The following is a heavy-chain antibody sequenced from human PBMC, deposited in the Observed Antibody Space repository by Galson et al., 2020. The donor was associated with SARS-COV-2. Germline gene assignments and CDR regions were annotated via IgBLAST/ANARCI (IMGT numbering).Heavy chain of an antibody. CDR1: GFTFGSYA. J-gene: IGHJ3*02. CDR2: MSGSGDYT. V-gene: IGHV3-23*01. D-gene: IGHD5-18*01. Sequence: SCAASGFTFGSYAMNWVRQAPGKGLEWVSCMSGSGDYTLYAESVKGRFIMSRDNSKNMVYLQMYSLRAEDTAIYFCAKDVTPMGPPAIDGFDMWGQGTMVTVSS. CDR3: AKDVTPMGPPAIDGFDM.